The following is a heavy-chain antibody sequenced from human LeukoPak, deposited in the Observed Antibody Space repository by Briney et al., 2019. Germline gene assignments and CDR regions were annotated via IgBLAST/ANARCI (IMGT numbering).Heavy chain of an antibody. CDR1: GLTFSSYE. CDR3: ARSVPRRGSGYYYFDY. V-gene: IGHV4-34*01. D-gene: IGHD3-22*01. Sequence: LRLSCAASGLTFSSYEMNWVRQAPGKGLEWIGEINHSGSTNYNPSLKSRVTISVDTSKNQFSLKLSSVTAADTAVYYCARSVPRRGSGYYYFDYWGQGTLVTVSS. CDR2: INHSGST. J-gene: IGHJ4*02.